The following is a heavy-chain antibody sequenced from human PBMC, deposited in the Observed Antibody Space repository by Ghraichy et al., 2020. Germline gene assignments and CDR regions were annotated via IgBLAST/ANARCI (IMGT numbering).Heavy chain of an antibody. J-gene: IGHJ4*02. CDR3: AREVIGGGWYDY. V-gene: IGHV4-30-4*01. Sequence: SETLYLTCTVSGGSISSGDYYWSWIRQPPGKGLEWIGYIYYSGDTYYNPSLKSRVTISVDTSKNQFSLKLSSVTAADTAVYYCAREVIGGGWYDYWGQGTLFTVSS. CDR1: GGSISSGDYY. CDR2: IYYSGDT. D-gene: IGHD6-19*01.